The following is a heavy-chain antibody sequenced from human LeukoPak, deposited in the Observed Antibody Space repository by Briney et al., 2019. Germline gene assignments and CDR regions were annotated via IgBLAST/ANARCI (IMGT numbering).Heavy chain of an antibody. CDR1: GFTFSSYD. J-gene: IGHJ2*01. V-gene: IGHV3-23*01. D-gene: IGHD6-19*01. CDR2: MSGSGGST. CDR3: AKRRVAGYWYFDL. Sequence: TGGSLRLSCAASGFTFSSYDMSWVRQAPGKGLEWVSSMSGSGGSTYYAGSVKGRFTISRDNSKNTLYLQMNSLRAEDTALYYCAKRRVAGYWYFDLWGRGTLVIVSS.